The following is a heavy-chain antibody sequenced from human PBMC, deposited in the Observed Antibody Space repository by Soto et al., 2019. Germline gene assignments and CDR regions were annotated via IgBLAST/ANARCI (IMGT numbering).Heavy chain of an antibody. V-gene: IGHV3-33*01. Sequence: QVQLVESGGGVVQPGRSLRLSCAASGFDFSTYGMHWVRQAPGKGLEWVAVIWYDGSNKYYADSVRGRLIISRDNSKNTLFLQLNSLRAEDTAVYYCARAVGPFDYWGQGTQVTVSS. D-gene: IGHD1-26*01. CDR1: GFDFSTYG. CDR2: IWYDGSNK. CDR3: ARAVGPFDY. J-gene: IGHJ4*02.